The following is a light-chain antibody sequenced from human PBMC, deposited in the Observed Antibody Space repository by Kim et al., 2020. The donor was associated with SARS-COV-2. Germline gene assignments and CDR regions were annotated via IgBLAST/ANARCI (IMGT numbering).Light chain of an antibody. CDR1: QYSSTY. CDR2: AAS. V-gene: IGKV1-27*01. J-gene: IGKJ1*01. CDR3: QKCDSAPWT. Sequence: DSDGARFTCTCRASQYSSTYLAWFQLKPVKAPKLLIYAASALQPGVPSRFSGSGSGTDFTLTVTSLQPEDVATYYCQKCDSAPWTFGQGTKVDIK.